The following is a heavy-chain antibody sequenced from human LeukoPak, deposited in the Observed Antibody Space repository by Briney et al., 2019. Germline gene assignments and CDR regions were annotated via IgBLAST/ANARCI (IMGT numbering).Heavy chain of an antibody. CDR2: IIPIFGTA. Sequence: GASVKVSCKASGYTFTDYYMHWVRQAPGQGLEWMGGIIPIFGTANYAQKFQGRVTITADESTSTAYMELSSLRSEDTAVYYCAKGYYYDTSGYEPFDYWGQGTLVTVSS. V-gene: IGHV1-69*13. D-gene: IGHD3-22*01. CDR1: GYTFTDYY. CDR3: AKGYYYDTSGYEPFDY. J-gene: IGHJ4*02.